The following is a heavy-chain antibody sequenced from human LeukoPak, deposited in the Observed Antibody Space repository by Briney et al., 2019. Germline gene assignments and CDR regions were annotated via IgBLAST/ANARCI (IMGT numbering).Heavy chain of an antibody. CDR1: GYSFTSYW. Sequence: GESLQISCQGSGYSFTSYWIGWVRQMPGKGLEWMGIIYPGDSDTRYSPSFQGQVTISADKSISTAYLQWSSLKASDTAMYYCAGHPGVRGSYSPLDYWGQGTLVTVSS. J-gene: IGHJ4*02. V-gene: IGHV5-51*01. D-gene: IGHD1-26*01. CDR3: AGHPGVRGSYSPLDY. CDR2: IYPGDSDT.